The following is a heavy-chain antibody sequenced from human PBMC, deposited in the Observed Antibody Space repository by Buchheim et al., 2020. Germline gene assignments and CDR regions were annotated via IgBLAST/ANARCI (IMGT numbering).Heavy chain of an antibody. V-gene: IGHV3-23*01. J-gene: IGHJ4*02. D-gene: IGHD6-19*01. Sequence: EVQLLESGGGLVQPGGSLRLSCAASGFTFSSYAMSWVRQAPGKGLEWVSAISCSGGSTYYADSVKGRFTLSSDNSKNTLYLQMNSLRAEDTAVYYCAKEGGQWLVSGRIPLDYWGQGTL. CDR1: GFTFSSYA. CDR2: ISCSGGST. CDR3: AKEGGQWLVSGRIPLDY.